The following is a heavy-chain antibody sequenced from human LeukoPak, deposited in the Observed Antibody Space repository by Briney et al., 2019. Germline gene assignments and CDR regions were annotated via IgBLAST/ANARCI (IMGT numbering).Heavy chain of an antibody. CDR1: GFTFSSYS. Sequence: GGSLRLSCAASGFTFSSYSMNWVRQAPGKGLEWVSYISSSSSTIYYADSVKGRFTISRDNAKNSLYLQMNSLRAEDTAVYYCARDGERPTYYYDSSDYYYYYYGMDVWGQGTTVTVSS. J-gene: IGHJ6*02. CDR2: ISSSSSTI. CDR3: ARDGERPTYYYDSSDYYYYYYGMDV. D-gene: IGHD3-22*01. V-gene: IGHV3-48*04.